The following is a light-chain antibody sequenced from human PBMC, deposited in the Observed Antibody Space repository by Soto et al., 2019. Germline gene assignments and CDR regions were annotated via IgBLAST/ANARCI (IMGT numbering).Light chain of an antibody. CDR2: GAS. Sequence: ETVLTQSPGTLSLSPGERATLSCRASQSVNSNYLAWYQQKPGQAPRLLIYGASSRATGIPDRFSGSGSGTDFTLTISRLEPEDFAVYYCQQYGGTPPITFGQGTRLEIK. CDR1: QSVNSNY. J-gene: IGKJ5*01. CDR3: QQYGGTPPIT. V-gene: IGKV3-20*01.